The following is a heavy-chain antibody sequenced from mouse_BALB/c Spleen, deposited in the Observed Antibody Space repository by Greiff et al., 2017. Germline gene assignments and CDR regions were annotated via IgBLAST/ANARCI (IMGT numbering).Heavy chain of an antibody. V-gene: IGHV2-6-7*01. J-gene: IGHJ4*01. CDR3: ARNRKDYYGNYDYAMDY. CDR2: IWGDGST. Sequence: VKLQESGPGLVAPSQSLSITCTVSGFSLTGYGVNWVRQPPGKGLEWLGMIWGDGSTDYNSALKSRLSISKDNSKSQVFFKMNSLQADDTAIYYCARNRKDYYGNYDYAMDYWGQGTSVTVSS. D-gene: IGHD2-1*01. CDR1: GFSLTGYG.